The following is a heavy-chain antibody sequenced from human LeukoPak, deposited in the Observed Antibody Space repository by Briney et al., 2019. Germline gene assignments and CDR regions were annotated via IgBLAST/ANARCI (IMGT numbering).Heavy chain of an antibody. Sequence: GSLRLSCAASGFTFSDYYMSWIRQPPGKGLEWIGEINHSGSTNYNPSLKSRVTISVDTSKNQFSLKLSSVTAADTAVYYCARAKGYGDRYYFDYWGQGTLVTVSS. CDR2: INHSGST. V-gene: IGHV4-34*01. CDR3: ARAKGYGDRYYFDY. D-gene: IGHD4-17*01. CDR1: GFTFSDYY. J-gene: IGHJ4*02.